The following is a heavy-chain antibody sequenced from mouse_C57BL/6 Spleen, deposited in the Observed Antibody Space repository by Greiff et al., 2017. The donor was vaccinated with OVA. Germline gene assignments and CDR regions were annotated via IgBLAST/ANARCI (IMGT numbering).Heavy chain of an antibody. CDR3: ARGDYYGSRRGYFDY. CDR1: GYAFSSYW. Sequence: QVQLQQSGAELVKPGASVKISCKASGYAFSSYWMNWVKQRPGKGLEWIGQIYPGDGDTNYNGKFKGKATLTADKSSSPAYLQLSSLTSEESAVYFCARGDYYGSRRGYFDYRGQGTTLTVSS. J-gene: IGHJ2*01. V-gene: IGHV1-80*01. D-gene: IGHD1-1*01. CDR2: IYPGDGDT.